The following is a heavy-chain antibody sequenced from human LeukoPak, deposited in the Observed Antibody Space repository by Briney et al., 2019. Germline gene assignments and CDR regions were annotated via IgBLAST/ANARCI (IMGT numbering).Heavy chain of an antibody. Sequence: PSGTLSLTCAVSGGSISSSNWWSWVRQPPGKGLEWIGEIYHSGSTNYNPSLKSRVTISVDKSKNQFSLKLSSVTAADTAVYYCARDLRDAAPPGLDYWGQGTLVTVSS. V-gene: IGHV4-4*02. CDR3: ARDLRDAAPPGLDY. CDR2: IYHSGST. D-gene: IGHD6-6*01. J-gene: IGHJ4*02. CDR1: GGSISSSNW.